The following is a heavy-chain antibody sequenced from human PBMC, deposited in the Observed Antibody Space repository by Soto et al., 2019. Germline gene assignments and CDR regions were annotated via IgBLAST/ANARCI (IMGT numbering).Heavy chain of an antibody. CDR2: MHYTGFS. J-gene: IGHJ4*02. CDR1: GDSVASHY. D-gene: IGHD3-3*01. Sequence: PSETLSLTCSFSGDSVASHYLTWIRQSPEKGLEWIGYMHYTGFSHYNPSLKSRLTISVDRSKNQFTLQLTSVTVADTAVYYCARHAPPRFLEWDYWGQGSLVPVPS. CDR3: ARHAPPRFLEWDY. V-gene: IGHV4-59*02.